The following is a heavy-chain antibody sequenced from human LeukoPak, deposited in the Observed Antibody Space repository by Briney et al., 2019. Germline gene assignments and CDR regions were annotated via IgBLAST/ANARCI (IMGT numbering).Heavy chain of an antibody. CDR3: ARGLRAVTHYFDY. D-gene: IGHD4-17*01. CDR1: GFTFSSYW. V-gene: IGHV3-7*01. Sequence: GGALRLSCVGSGFTFSSYWMTWVRQAPGKGLEGVANIDQDESEKYYVDSVKDRFTISRDNAKNSVYLQMNSLRADDTAVYFCARGLRAVTHYFDYWGQGTLVTVSS. CDR2: IDQDESEK. J-gene: IGHJ4*02.